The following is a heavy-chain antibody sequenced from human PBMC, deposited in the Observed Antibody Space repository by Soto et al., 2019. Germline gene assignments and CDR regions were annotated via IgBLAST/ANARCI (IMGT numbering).Heavy chain of an antibody. Sequence: QVQLLQSGAEVKKPGASVKVSCKASGYTFTSYGISWVRQAPGQGLEWMGWISAYNGNTNYAQKLQGRVTMTTDTSTSTAYMELRSLRSADTAVYYCARGVMVRGVKLSLDYWGQGTLVTVSS. CDR2: ISAYNGNT. CDR1: GYTFTSYG. J-gene: IGHJ4*02. D-gene: IGHD3-10*01. V-gene: IGHV1-18*01. CDR3: ARGVMVRGVKLSLDY.